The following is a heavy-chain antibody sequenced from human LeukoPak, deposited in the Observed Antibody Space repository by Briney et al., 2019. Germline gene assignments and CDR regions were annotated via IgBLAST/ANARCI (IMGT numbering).Heavy chain of an antibody. CDR1: GFTFSSYD. Sequence: GGSLRLSCAASGFTFSSYDMHWVRQATGKGLEWVSAIGTAGDAYYPGSVKGRFTISRENAKNSLYLQMNSLRAGDTAVYYCASEREVAGWFDPWGQGTLVTVSS. D-gene: IGHD6-19*01. CDR3: ASEREVAGWFDP. CDR2: IGTAGDA. J-gene: IGHJ5*02. V-gene: IGHV3-13*01.